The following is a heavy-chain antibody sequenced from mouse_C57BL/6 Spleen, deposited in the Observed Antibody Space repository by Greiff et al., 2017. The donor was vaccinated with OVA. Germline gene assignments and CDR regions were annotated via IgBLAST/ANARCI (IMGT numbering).Heavy chain of an antibody. J-gene: IGHJ2*01. D-gene: IGHD1-1*01. CDR3: TGDTTVGGFDY. CDR1: GFTFSNYW. V-gene: IGHV6-3*01. Sequence: EVQVVESGGGLVQPGGSMKLSCVASGFTFSNYWMNWVRQSPEKGLEWVAQIRLKSDNYATHYAESVKGRFTISRDDSKSSVYLQMNNLRAEDTGIYYCTGDTTVGGFDYWGQGTTLTVSS. CDR2: IRLKSDNYAT.